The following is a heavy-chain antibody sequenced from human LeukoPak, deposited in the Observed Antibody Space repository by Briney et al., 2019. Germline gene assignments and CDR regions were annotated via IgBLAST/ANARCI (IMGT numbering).Heavy chain of an antibody. Sequence: AGSLRLSCAASGFTFSSYDMHWVRQATGKGLEWVSAIGTAGDTYYADSVKCRSTISRENAKNSLFLQVNSLRVGDTAVYYCTRAVGATNLGFDYWGQGTLVTVSS. D-gene: IGHD1-26*01. V-gene: IGHV3-13*01. CDR2: IGTAGDT. CDR3: TRAVGATNLGFDY. J-gene: IGHJ4*02. CDR1: GFTFSSYD.